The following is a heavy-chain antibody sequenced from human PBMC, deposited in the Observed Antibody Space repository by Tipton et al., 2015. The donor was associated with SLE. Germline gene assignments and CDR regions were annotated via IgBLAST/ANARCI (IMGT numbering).Heavy chain of an antibody. Sequence: SLSLSCAASGFTFSSYWMSWVRQAPGKGLEWVANIKQDGSEKYYVDSVKGRFTISRDNAKNSLYLQMNTLRADDTAVYYCARDDPSYWYFDLWGRGTLVTVSS. J-gene: IGHJ2*01. V-gene: IGHV3-7*01. CDR2: IKQDGSEK. CDR3: ARDDPSYWYFDL. CDR1: GFTFSSYW. D-gene: IGHD6-6*01.